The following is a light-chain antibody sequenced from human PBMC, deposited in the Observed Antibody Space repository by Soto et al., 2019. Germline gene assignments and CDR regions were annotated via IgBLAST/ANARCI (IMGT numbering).Light chain of an antibody. J-gene: IGKJ2*01. CDR1: QSISRN. V-gene: IGKV3-15*01. CDR2: AAS. CDR3: QHDNDGPPFT. Sequence: EIVMTQSPTTLAVSPGQSVTLSCRASQSISRNLAWFQQKPGQSPRLVIYAASTRATDIPARFSGSGSETDFTLTISSLQSEDFAVYYCQHDNDGPPFTFGQGTKVEIK.